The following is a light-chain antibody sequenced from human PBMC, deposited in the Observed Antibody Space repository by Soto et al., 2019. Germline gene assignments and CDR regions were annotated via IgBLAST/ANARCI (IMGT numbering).Light chain of an antibody. V-gene: IGLV2-8*01. Sequence: QSALTQPPSASGPPGQSVTISCTGTINDVGGYNYVSWYQHYPGEAPKLMIYEVVKRPSGVPDRFSGSKSGNTASLTVSGLQAEDEADYYCCAYAGHTNVLFGGGTKLTVL. CDR2: EVV. CDR1: INDVGGYNY. CDR3: CAYAGHTNVL. J-gene: IGLJ2*01.